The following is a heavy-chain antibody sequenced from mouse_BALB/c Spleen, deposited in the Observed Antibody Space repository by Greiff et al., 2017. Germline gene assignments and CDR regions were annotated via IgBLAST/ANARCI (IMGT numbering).Heavy chain of an antibody. D-gene: IGHD2-10*01. Sequence: QVQLKQSGAELVRPGSSVKISCKASGYAFSSYWMNWVKQRPGQGLEWIGQIYPGDGDTNYNGKFKGKATLTADKSSSTAYMQLSSLTSEDSAVYFCARSTYYGSYGFAYWGQGTLVTVSA. J-gene: IGHJ3*01. CDR3: ARSTYYGSYGFAY. CDR1: GYAFSSYW. V-gene: IGHV1-80*01. CDR2: IYPGDGDT.